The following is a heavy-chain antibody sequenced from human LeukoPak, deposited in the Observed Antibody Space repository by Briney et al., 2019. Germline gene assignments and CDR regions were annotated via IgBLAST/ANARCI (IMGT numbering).Heavy chain of an antibody. J-gene: IGHJ6*02. CDR1: GGSISSGGYY. CDR2: IYYSGST. V-gene: IGHV4-31*03. Sequence: PSQTLSLTCTVSGGSISSGGYYWSWIRQHPGKGLEWIGYIYYSGSTYYNPSLKSRVTISVDTSKNQFSLKLSSVTAADTAVYYCARDRRVDYYYYGMGVWGQGTTVTVSS. CDR3: ARDRRVDYYYYGMGV. D-gene: IGHD2-15*01.